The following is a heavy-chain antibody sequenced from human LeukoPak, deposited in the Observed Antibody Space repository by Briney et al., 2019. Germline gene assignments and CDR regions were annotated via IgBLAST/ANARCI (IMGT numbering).Heavy chain of an antibody. CDR3: ASYCSGGSCYSADFDY. CDR2: ISSSSSYI. D-gene: IGHD2-15*01. V-gene: IGHV3-21*01. CDR1: GFTSSSYS. J-gene: IGHJ4*02. Sequence: PGGSLRLSCAASGFTSSSYSMNWVRQAPGKGLEWVSSISSSSSYIYYADSVKGRFTISRDNAKNSLYLQVNSLRAEDTAVYYCASYCSGGSCYSADFDYWGQGTLVTVSS.